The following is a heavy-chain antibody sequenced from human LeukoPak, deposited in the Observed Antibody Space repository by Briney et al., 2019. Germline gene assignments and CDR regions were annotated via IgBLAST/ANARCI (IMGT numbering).Heavy chain of an antibody. CDR1: GGTFSSYA. V-gene: IGHV1-69*13. CDR2: IIPIFGTA. Sequence: SVKVSCKASGGTFSSYAISWVRQAPGQGLEWMGGIIPIFGTANYAQKFQGRVTITADESTSTAYMELSSLRSEDTAVYYCARDHLRYSSSLDAFDIWGQGTMVTVSS. CDR3: ARDHLRYSSSLDAFDI. J-gene: IGHJ3*02. D-gene: IGHD6-13*01.